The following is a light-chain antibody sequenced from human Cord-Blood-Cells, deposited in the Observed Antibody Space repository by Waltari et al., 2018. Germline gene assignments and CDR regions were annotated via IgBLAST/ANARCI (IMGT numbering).Light chain of an antibody. Sequence: QSALTQPLSVSGSPGQSLTISCPGTSSGVCGSNDVSWYQQHPGKAPKRMIYDVSKRPSGVPDRFSGSKSGNTASLTISGLQAEDEADYYCCAYAGSYTWVFGGGTKLTVL. CDR1: SSGVCGSND. CDR3: CAYAGSYTWV. V-gene: IGLV2-11*01. J-gene: IGLJ3*02. CDR2: DVS.